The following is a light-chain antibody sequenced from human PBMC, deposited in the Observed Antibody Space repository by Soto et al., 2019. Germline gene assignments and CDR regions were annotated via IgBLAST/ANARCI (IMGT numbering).Light chain of an antibody. Sequence: QSVLTQPPSVSGSPGQRVTISCTGSSSNVGAGYDVHWYEQVPGTAPKLLIYGNSNRPSGVPDRFSGSKSGTSASLAITGLQDEDESDYYCQSYDRSLSGYVFGTGTKLTVL. J-gene: IGLJ1*01. CDR3: QSYDRSLSGYV. V-gene: IGLV1-40*01. CDR1: SSNVGAGYD. CDR2: GNS.